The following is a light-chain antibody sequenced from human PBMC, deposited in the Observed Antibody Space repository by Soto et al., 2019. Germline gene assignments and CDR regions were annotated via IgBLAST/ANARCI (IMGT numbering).Light chain of an antibody. CDR1: QSVSGY. Sequence: EIVLTQSPATLSLSPGERATLSCRASQSVSGYLAWYQQRPGQAPRLLIYGASNRATGIPARFSGSGSGTDFTLTISSLGPEDFAVYYCQQRAKWPLTFGGGTKVEI. V-gene: IGKV3-11*01. CDR2: GAS. CDR3: QQRAKWPLT. J-gene: IGKJ4*01.